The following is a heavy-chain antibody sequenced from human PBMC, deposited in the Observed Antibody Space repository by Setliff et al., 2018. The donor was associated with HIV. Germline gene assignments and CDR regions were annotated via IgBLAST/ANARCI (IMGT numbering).Heavy chain of an antibody. CDR1: GYSPGNYG. Sequence: ASVKVSFKASGYSPGNYGIAWVRQARGQGLEWLGWISVNTGDVFYAQTFQGRVTMTADASTGTVHMDLRGLTFDDSAIYFCAYRRGGWELRVWGQGTSVTVSS. J-gene: IGHJ4*02. CDR2: ISVNTGDV. D-gene: IGHD1-26*01. V-gene: IGHV1-18*01. CDR3: AYRRGGWELRV.